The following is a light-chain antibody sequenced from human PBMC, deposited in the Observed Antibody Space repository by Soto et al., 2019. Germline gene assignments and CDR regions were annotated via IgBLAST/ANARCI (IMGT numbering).Light chain of an antibody. Sequence: QSALTQPRSVSGSPGQSVTISCTGTSSDVGAYNYVSWYQQHPGKAPKFMIYDVSKRPSGVPDRFSGSKSGNTASLTISGLQAEDEADYYCCSYAGTHPYVFGTGTKVTV. J-gene: IGLJ1*01. CDR3: CSYAGTHPYV. CDR2: DVS. V-gene: IGLV2-11*01. CDR1: SSDVGAYNY.